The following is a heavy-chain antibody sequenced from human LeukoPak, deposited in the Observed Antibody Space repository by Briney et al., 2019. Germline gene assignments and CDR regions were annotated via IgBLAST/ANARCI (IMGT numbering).Heavy chain of an antibody. CDR3: ARPYYYDSRIDP. CDR1: GGSISSGDYY. V-gene: IGHV4-30-4*01. Sequence: PSETLSLTCTVSGGSISSGDYYWSWSRQPPGTGLEWIAYMYYSGSTYYNPSLKSRVTMSADTSKNQLSLKLSSVTAADTAVYYCARPYYYDSRIDPWGQGILVTVSS. J-gene: IGHJ5*02. D-gene: IGHD3-22*01. CDR2: MYYSGST.